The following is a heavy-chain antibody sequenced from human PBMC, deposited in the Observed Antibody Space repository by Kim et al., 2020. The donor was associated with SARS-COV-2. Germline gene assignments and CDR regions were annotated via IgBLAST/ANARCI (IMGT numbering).Heavy chain of an antibody. Sequence: ASVKVSCKASGYTFTGYYMHWVRQAPGQGLEWMGRINPNSGGTNYAQKFQGRVTMTRDTSISTAYMELSRLRSDDTAVYYCARETGITIFGVVIPNYYYGMDVWGQGTTVTVSS. V-gene: IGHV1-2*06. CDR3: ARETGITIFGVVIPNYYYGMDV. J-gene: IGHJ6*02. D-gene: IGHD3-3*01. CDR2: INPNSGGT. CDR1: GYTFTGYY.